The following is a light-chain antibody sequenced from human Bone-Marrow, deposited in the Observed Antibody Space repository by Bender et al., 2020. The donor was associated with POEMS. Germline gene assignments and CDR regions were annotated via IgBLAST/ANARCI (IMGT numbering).Light chain of an antibody. V-gene: IGLV2-14*03. CDR2: DVT. CDR3: GSFTTSNTWI. Sequence: QSALTQPASVSGSPGQSITVSCAGSSGDIGLLNYVSWYRHSPSTAPQLLIYDVTYRPSGVSDRFSASKSGNTTSLTISGLRPEHEATYYCGSFTTSNTWIFGGGTQVTVL. CDR1: SGDIGLLNY. J-gene: IGLJ2*01.